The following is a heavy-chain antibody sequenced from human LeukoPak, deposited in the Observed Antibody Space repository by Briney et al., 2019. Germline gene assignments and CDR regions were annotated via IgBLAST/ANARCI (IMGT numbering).Heavy chain of an antibody. CDR2: IHHSGST. V-gene: IGHV4-4*02. Sequence: SGTLSLTCGVSGDPISSTNWWTWVRQPPGKGLEWIGEIHHSGSTHKNPSLQSRVSISLDKSKNQFSLNLNSVTAADTAVYYCARGFARLGSYDFWGQGTLVTVSS. D-gene: IGHD3-10*01. CDR3: ARGFARLGSYDF. J-gene: IGHJ4*02. CDR1: GDPISSTNW.